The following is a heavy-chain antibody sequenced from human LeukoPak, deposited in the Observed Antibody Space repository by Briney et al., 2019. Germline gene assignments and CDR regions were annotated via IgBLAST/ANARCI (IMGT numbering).Heavy chain of an antibody. CDR3: ARMDSSGWSNFDY. V-gene: IGHV3-11*01. CDR1: GFTFSDYY. CDR2: ISSSGSTI. J-gene: IGHJ4*02. Sequence: GGSPRLSCAASGFTFSDYYMSWIRQAPGKGLEWVSYISSSGSTIYYADSVKGRFTISRDNAKNSLYLQMNSLRAEDTAVYYCARMDSSGWSNFDYWGQGTLVTVSS. D-gene: IGHD6-19*01.